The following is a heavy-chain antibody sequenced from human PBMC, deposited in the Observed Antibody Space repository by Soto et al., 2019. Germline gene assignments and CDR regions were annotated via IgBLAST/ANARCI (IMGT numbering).Heavy chain of an antibody. V-gene: IGHV3-74*01. Sequence: GGSLRLSCAASGLIFSNYKMHWVRQAPGKGLVWVSRINTDGSISDYADSVKGRFTVSRDNPKNTLYLQMNSLRAEDTAVYYCARDTDGLHYWGQGTLVTVSS. J-gene: IGHJ4*02. CDR2: INTDGSIS. CDR1: GLIFSNYK. CDR3: ARDTDGLHY.